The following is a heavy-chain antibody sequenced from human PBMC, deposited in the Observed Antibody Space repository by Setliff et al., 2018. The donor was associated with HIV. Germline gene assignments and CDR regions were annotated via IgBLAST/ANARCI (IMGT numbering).Heavy chain of an antibody. Sequence: LSLTCTVSGGSISSSDHYWGWIRQPPGKGLEWIGSIYHSGRTSYNPPFKSRLTISLDTSKNQFSLKLSSVTAADTAVYYCAGAEGLICGVEEGAFDIWGQGTMVAVSS. CDR2: IYHSGRT. CDR3: AGAEGLICGVEEGAFDI. J-gene: IGHJ3*02. V-gene: IGHV4-39*07. CDR1: GGSISSSDHY. D-gene: IGHD3-3*01.